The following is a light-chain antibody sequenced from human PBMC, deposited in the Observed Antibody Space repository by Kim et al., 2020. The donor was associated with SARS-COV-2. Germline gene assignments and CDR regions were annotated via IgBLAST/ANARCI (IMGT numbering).Light chain of an antibody. J-gene: IGKJ2*01. CDR1: QSLVYSDGFAY. Sequence: EVVMTQSPLSLHVTLGQPASISCRSSQSLVYSDGFAYLSWFHQRPGQSPRRLIYRVSDRDSGVPDRFSGSGSGTEFTLTISRVEAEDIGVYYCMQNTHWPPYTFGQGTKLEI. CDR2: RVS. CDR3: MQNTHWPPYT. V-gene: IGKV2-30*01.